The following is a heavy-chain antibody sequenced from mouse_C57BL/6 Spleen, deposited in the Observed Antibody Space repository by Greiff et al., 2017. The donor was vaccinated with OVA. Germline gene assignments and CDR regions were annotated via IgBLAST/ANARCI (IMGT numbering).Heavy chain of an antibody. J-gene: IGHJ4*01. CDR2: IYPRDGST. Sequence: VQLQQSDAELVKPGASVKISCKVSGYTFTDHTIHWMKQRPEQGLEWIGYIYPRDGSTKYNEKFNGKATLTADKSSSTAYMQLNSLTSEDSAVYFCARFYYGSSYAMDYWGQGTSVTVSS. V-gene: IGHV1-78*01. D-gene: IGHD1-1*01. CDR3: ARFYYGSSYAMDY. CDR1: GYTFTDHT.